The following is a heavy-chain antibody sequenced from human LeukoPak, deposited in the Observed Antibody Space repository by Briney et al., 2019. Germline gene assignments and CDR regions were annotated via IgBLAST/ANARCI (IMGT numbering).Heavy chain of an antibody. CDR2: IIPIFGTT. Sequence: SVKVSCKTSGGTFSSYTITWVRQAPGQGLEWMGGIIPIFGTTNYAQKFQGRVTITADESTSTAYMELSSLRSEDTAVYYCARGWQLGGDLGDAFDIWGQGTMVAVSS. CDR3: ARGWQLGGDLGDAFDI. CDR1: GGTFSSYT. J-gene: IGHJ3*02. V-gene: IGHV1-69*13. D-gene: IGHD2-21*01.